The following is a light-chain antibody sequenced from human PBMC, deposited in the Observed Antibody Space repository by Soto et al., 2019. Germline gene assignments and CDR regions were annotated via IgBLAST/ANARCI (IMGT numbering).Light chain of an antibody. Sequence: QSVLTQPPSVSAAPGQKVTISCSGSSSNIGGNSVSWYQQLPGTAPKLLIYDDNKRTSGIPDRFSGSKSCTSDTLGITGFQTGDEADYYCGSWDSSLSAYVFGSGTKATVL. J-gene: IGLJ1*01. CDR3: GSWDSSLSAYV. CDR1: SSNIGGNS. CDR2: DDN. V-gene: IGLV1-51*01.